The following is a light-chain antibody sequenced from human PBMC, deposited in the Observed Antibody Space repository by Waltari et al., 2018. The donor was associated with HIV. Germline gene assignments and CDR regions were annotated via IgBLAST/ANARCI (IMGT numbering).Light chain of an antibody. Sequence: DIKLTQSPSFLSASVGDTVIITCRASQGISNYLAWYQQEPGKAPKLLVYAASTLQSGVPSRFSGSGSGTELTLTISSLQPEDFATYYCLQSRSFPFTFGPGTKVDIK. J-gene: IGKJ3*01. V-gene: IGKV1-9*01. CDR1: QGISNY. CDR2: AAS. CDR3: LQSRSFPFT.